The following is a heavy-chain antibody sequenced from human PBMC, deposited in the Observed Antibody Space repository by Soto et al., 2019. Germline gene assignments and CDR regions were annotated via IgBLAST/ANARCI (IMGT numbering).Heavy chain of an antibody. Sequence: QVQLVQSGAEVKKPGSSVKVSCKASGGTFSTSVISWVRQAPGQGLEWMGGIIPISGTANYAQKFQGRVTITADESTSTAYMDLSSLRSEDTAMYYCTRPRYSYGYCFDYWGQGTLVTVSS. J-gene: IGHJ4*02. CDR1: GGTFSTSV. CDR3: TRPRYSYGYCFDY. D-gene: IGHD5-18*01. CDR2: IIPISGTA. V-gene: IGHV1-69*12.